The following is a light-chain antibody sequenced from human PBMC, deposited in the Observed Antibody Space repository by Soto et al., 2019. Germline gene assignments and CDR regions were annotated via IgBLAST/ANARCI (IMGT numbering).Light chain of an antibody. Sequence: QSALTQPASVSGSPGQSITISCTGTRSDVGTYNLVSWYQRHPGKVPNLIIYEGNKRPSGVSNRFSGSRSGNTASLTISGLQAEDEADYYCSSYTDSSSLVFGGGTKLTVL. CDR3: SSYTDSSSLV. CDR2: EGN. CDR1: RSDVGTYNL. V-gene: IGLV2-23*01. J-gene: IGLJ3*02.